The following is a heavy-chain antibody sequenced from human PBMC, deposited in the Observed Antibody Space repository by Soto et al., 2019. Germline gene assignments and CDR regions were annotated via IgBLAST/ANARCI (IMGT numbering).Heavy chain of an antibody. CDR1: GGSISTYW. CDR2: IYYSVST. Sequence: SETLSLTCTVSGGSISTYWWSWIRQPPRKGLEWIGYIYYSVSTNYNPSLKSRVTISVDTSKNQFSLKLTSVTAADTAVYYCARSRGSTRSFDYWGQGTLVTVSS. V-gene: IGHV4-59*01. D-gene: IGHD2-15*01. J-gene: IGHJ4*02. CDR3: ARSRGSTRSFDY.